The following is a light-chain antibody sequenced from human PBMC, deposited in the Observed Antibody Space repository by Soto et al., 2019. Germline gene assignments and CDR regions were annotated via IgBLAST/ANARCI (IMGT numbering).Light chain of an antibody. CDR3: QNYHSDIWT. Sequence: DIQMTQSPSSLSASVGDRVTITCRASQGISNYLAWYQQKPGKVPKLLIYAASTLLSGVPSRFSGSGSGTDFTLTISSLQAEDVATYYCQNYHSDIWTFGQGTKVEIK. V-gene: IGKV1-27*01. CDR1: QGISNY. CDR2: AAS. J-gene: IGKJ1*01.